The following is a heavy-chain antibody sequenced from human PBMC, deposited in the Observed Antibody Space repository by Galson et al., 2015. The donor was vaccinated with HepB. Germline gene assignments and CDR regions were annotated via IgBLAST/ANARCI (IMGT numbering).Heavy chain of an antibody. CDR2: INPNSGGP. Sequence: SVKVSCKASGYTFTGYYMHWVRQAPGQGLEWMGWINPNSGGPNYAQKFQGRVTMTRDTSISTAYMELSRLRSDDTAVYYCARERVLPAATDDGWFDPWGQGTLVTVSS. V-gene: IGHV1-2*02. J-gene: IGHJ5*02. CDR3: ARERVLPAATDDGWFDP. CDR1: GYTFTGYY. D-gene: IGHD2-2*01.